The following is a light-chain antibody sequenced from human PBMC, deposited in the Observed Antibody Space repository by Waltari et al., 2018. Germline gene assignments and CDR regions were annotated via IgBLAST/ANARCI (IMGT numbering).Light chain of an antibody. V-gene: IGKV1-5*03. Sequence: DIQMTQSPSTLSASVGDRVIITCRASQSITNWLAWYQQKPGKAPKLLLYQASTLESGVPSRFSGSGSVTEFTLTISSLQPDDFAVYYWQQYHSYITFGAGTKVDI. CDR3: QQYHSYIT. J-gene: IGKJ3*01. CDR2: QAS. CDR1: QSITNW.